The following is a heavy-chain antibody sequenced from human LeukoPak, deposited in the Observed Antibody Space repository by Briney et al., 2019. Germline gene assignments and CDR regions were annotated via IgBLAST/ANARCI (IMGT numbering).Heavy chain of an antibody. CDR2: ISSSGSTI. J-gene: IGHJ3*02. CDR3: ARDPRLVVIGAFDI. CDR1: GFTFSSYE. Sequence: PGGSLRLSCAASGFTFSSYEMNGVRQAPGKGLEWVSYISSSGSTIYYADSVKGRFTISRDNAKNSLYLQMNSLRAEDMAVYYCARDPRLVVIGAFDIWGQGTMVTVSS. V-gene: IGHV3-48*03. D-gene: IGHD3-22*01.